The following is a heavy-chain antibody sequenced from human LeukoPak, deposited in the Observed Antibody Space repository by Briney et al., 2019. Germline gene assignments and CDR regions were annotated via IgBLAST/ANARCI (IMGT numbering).Heavy chain of an antibody. D-gene: IGHD3-22*01. V-gene: IGHV1-18*01. CDR1: GYTFTSYG. CDR2: ISAYNSNT. CDR3: ARDNPYYDSSGYYFFDY. J-gene: IGHJ4*02. Sequence: ASLKVSCKASGYTFTSYGISWVRQAPGQGLEWMGWISAYNSNTNYAQKLQGRVTMTTDTSTSTAYMELRSLRSDDTAVYYCARDNPYYDSSGYYFFDYWGQGTLVTVSS.